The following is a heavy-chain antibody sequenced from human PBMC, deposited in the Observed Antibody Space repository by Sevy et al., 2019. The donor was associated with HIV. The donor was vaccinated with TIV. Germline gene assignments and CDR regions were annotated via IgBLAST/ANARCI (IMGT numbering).Heavy chain of an antibody. CDR3: VRPKGYCSGGSCHDAFDI. CDR2: IYYIGST. V-gene: IGHV4-39*01. J-gene: IGHJ3*02. CDR1: GGSISSSSYY. D-gene: IGHD2-15*01. Sequence: SETLSLTCTVSGGSISSSSYYWGWIRQPPGKGLEWIGSIYYIGSTYYNPSLKSRVTISVDTPKNQFSLKLSSVTAADTAVYYCVRPKGYCSGGSCHDAFDIWGQGTMVTVSS.